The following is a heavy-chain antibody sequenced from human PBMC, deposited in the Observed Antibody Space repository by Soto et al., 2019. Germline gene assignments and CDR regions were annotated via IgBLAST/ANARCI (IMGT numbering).Heavy chain of an antibody. J-gene: IGHJ4*02. V-gene: IGHV1-8*01. Sequence: ASVKVSCKASGNTFTNYDINWVRQATGQGLEYLGWMNPNSGDTAYVQKFQGRVTITADESTSTAYMELSSLRSEDTAVYYCAREGISGATVSYYFDYWGQGTLVTVSS. CDR1: GNTFTNYD. CDR2: MNPNSGDT. CDR3: AREGISGATVSYYFDY. D-gene: IGHD4-17*01.